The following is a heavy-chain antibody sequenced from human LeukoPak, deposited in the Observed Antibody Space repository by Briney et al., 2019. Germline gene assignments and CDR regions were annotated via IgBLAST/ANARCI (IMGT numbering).Heavy chain of an antibody. CDR2: ISGDGGST. CDR1: GFTFDDYA. Sequence: GGSLRLSCAASGFTFDDYAMHWVRQAPGKGLEWVSLISGDGGSTYYADSVKGRFTISRDNSKNSLYLQMNSLRTEDTALYYCAKGGRYCSSTSCYLSTWGQGTLVTVSS. D-gene: IGHD2-2*01. J-gene: IGHJ5*02. CDR3: AKGGRYCSSTSCYLST. V-gene: IGHV3-43*02.